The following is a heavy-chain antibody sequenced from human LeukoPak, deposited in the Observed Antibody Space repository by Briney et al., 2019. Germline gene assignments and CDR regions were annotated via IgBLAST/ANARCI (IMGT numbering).Heavy chain of an antibody. J-gene: IGHJ5*02. V-gene: IGHV3-53*01. Sequence: GGSLRLSCAASGFTFRSFTMSWVRQAPGKGLEWVSVIYSGGSTYYADSVKGRFTISRDNSKNTLYLQMNSLRAEDTAVYYCARGTSSSIAARPWGQGTLVTVSS. CDR2: IYSGGST. CDR1: GFTFRSFT. CDR3: ARGTSSSIAARP. D-gene: IGHD6-6*01.